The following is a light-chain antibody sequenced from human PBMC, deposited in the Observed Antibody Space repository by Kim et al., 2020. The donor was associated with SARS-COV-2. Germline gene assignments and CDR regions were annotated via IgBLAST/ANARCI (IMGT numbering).Light chain of an antibody. V-gene: IGKV1-5*03. J-gene: IGKJ2*01. CDR2: KAS. Sequence: SASVGDRVTITCWASQSISSWLAWYQQKPGKAPKLLIYKASSLESGVPSRFSGSGSGTEFTLTISSLQPDDFATYYCQQYNSYPYTFGQGTKLEI. CDR1: QSISSW. CDR3: QQYNSYPYT.